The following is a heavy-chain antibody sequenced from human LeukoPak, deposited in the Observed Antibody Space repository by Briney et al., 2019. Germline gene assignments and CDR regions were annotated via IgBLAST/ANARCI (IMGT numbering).Heavy chain of an antibody. CDR3: ARRTLDTAMVLDY. Sequence: PGGSLRLSCAASGFTFSDYYMSWIRQAPGKGLEWVSYISSSGSTIYYADSVKGRFTISRDNAKNSLYLQMNSLRAEDTAVYYCARRTLDTAMVLDYWGQGTLVSVSS. D-gene: IGHD5-18*01. J-gene: IGHJ4*02. CDR1: GFTFSDYY. V-gene: IGHV3-11*04. CDR2: ISSSGSTI.